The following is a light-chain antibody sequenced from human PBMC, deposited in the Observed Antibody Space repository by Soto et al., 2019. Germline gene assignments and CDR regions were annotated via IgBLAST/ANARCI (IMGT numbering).Light chain of an antibody. CDR1: QSISSY. V-gene: IGKV1-39*01. CDR2: AAS. CDR3: QIFDSAPQT. J-gene: IGKJ1*01. Sequence: DIQMTQSPSSLSASVGDRVTITCRASQSISSYLNWYQQKPGKAPKLLIYAASSLQSGVPSRFSGSGSGTDFTLTISSLQPEDVATYYCQIFDSAPQTFGQGTKVDIK.